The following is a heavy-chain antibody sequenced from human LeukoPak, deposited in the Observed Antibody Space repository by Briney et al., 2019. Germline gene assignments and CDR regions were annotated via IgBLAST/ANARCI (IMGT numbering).Heavy chain of an antibody. D-gene: IGHD1-26*01. CDR2: IIPIFGTA. Sequence: GASVKVSCKASGGTFSSYAISWVRQAPGQGLEWMGGIIPIFGTANYAQKFQGRVTITTDESTSTAYMELSSLRPEDTAVYYCARAEGSGSPYYYYSYMDVWGKGTTVTVSS. V-gene: IGHV1-69*05. CDR1: GGTFSSYA. CDR3: ARAEGSGSPYYYYSYMDV. J-gene: IGHJ6*03.